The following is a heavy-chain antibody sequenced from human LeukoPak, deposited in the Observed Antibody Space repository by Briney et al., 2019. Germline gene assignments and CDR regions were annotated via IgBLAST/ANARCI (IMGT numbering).Heavy chain of an antibody. CDR1: GYTFTGYY. Sequence: ASVKVSCKASGYTFTGYYMHWVRQAPGQGLEWMGWINPDTGGTDYAQKFKGRVTLTRDTSISTVSMELSRLESDDTAVYYCARDPTTGTTGGLDPWGRGTLVTVSS. D-gene: IGHD1-1*01. CDR3: ARDPTTGTTGGLDP. J-gene: IGHJ5*02. CDR2: INPDTGGT. V-gene: IGHV1-2*02.